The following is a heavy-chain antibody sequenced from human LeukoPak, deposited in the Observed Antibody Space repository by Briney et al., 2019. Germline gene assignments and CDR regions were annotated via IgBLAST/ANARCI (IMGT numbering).Heavy chain of an antibody. CDR2: INPNSGGT. CDR3: AGEVDYYGSGSSNDGMDV. D-gene: IGHD3-10*01. V-gene: IGHV1-2*02. Sequence: ASVKVSCKASGYTFTGYYMHWVRQAPGQGLEWMGWINPNSGGTNYAQKFQGRVTMTRDTSISTAYMELSRLRSDDTAAYYCAGEVDYYGSGSSNDGMDVWGQRTTVTVSS. CDR1: GYTFTGYY. J-gene: IGHJ6*02.